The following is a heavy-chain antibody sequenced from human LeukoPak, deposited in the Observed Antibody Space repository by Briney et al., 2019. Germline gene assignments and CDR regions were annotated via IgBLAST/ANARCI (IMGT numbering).Heavy chain of an antibody. V-gene: IGHV4-39*07. D-gene: IGHD2-21*02. CDR1: GGSISSSSYS. J-gene: IGHJ4*02. Sequence: SETLSLTCTVSGGSISSSSYSCGWIRQPPGKGLEWIANIDYSGDSYNNPYFRGRVTISIDTSQNQFSLKLYSVTAADTAVYYCAKLVQTATYLDFDKWGQGTLVTVSS. CDR3: AKLVQTATYLDFDK. CDR2: IDYSGDS.